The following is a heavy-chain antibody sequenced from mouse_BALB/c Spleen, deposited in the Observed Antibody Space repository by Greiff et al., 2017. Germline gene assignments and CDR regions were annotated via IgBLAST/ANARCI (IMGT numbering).Heavy chain of an antibody. D-gene: IGHD2-14*01. Sequence: QVQLQQSGPGLVAPSQSLSITCTVSGFSLTSYGVHWVRQPPGKGLEWLGVIWAGGSTNYNSALMSRLSISKDNSKSQVFLKMNSLQTDDTAMYYCARDWNYRYGYVDYWGQGTTLTVSS. CDR1: GFSLTSYG. CDR2: IWAGGST. J-gene: IGHJ2*01. V-gene: IGHV2-9*02. CDR3: ARDWNYRYGYVDY.